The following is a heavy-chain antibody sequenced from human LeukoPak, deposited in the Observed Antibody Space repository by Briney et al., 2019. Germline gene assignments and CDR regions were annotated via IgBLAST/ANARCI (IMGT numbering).Heavy chain of an antibody. J-gene: IGHJ3*02. D-gene: IGHD2-8*01. V-gene: IGHV4-34*01. CDR3: ARDLLSHGHAFDI. CDR2: INHSGST. CDR1: GFTFSSYS. Sequence: GSLRLSCAASGFTFSSYSMNWVRQPPGKGLEWIGEINHSGSTNYNPSLKSRVTISVDTSKNQFSLKLSSVTAADTAVYYCARDLLSHGHAFDIWGQGTMVTVSS.